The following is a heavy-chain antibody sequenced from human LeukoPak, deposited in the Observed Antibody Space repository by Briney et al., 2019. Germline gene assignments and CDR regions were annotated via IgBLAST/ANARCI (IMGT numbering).Heavy chain of an antibody. CDR1: GFTFSSFW. CDR2: IKPVGSEK. J-gene: IGHJ4*02. Sequence: GGSLRLSCAASGFTFSSFWMSWVRQAPGKGLEWVANIKPVGSEKNYVDSVKGRFTVSRDNPKNSVYLQMNSLRAEDTAVYYCARDWDGYPYWGQGTLVTVSS. V-gene: IGHV3-7*01. CDR3: ARDWDGYPY. D-gene: IGHD3-22*01.